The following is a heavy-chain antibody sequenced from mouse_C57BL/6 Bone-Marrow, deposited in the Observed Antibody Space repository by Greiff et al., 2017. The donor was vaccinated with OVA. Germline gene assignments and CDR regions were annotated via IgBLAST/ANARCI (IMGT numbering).Heavy chain of an antibody. D-gene: IGHD2-4*01. CDR3: ASLYYDYY. CDR1: LPPLPSHR. J-gene: IGHJ2*01. V-gene: IGHV1-56*01. CDR2: IFPGSGST. Sequence: VQLQQSGPELVRPGASVKISCKATLPPLPSHRMQWVRQRPGQGLEWIGEIFPGSGSTYYNEKFKGKATLTVDTSSSTAYMQLSSLTSEDSAVYFCASLYYDYYWGQGTTLTVSS.